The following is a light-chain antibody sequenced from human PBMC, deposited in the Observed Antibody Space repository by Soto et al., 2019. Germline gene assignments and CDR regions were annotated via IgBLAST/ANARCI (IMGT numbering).Light chain of an antibody. J-gene: IGKJ1*01. Sequence: EIVLTQSPVTLSLSPGERATLSCRASQSVSSNFLSWYQQKPGQAPWLLIWGASNRAGGVPDRFSGSGSGTDFTLTISRLEPEDFAVYYCQQYGSSPRTFGQGTKVDIK. CDR1: QSVSSNF. CDR2: GAS. V-gene: IGKV3-20*01. CDR3: QQYGSSPRT.